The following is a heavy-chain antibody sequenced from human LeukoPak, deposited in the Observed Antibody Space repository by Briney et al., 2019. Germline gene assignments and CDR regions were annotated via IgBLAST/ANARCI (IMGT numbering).Heavy chain of an antibody. D-gene: IGHD6-13*01. Sequence: GGSLRLSCAASGFTFSNAWMSWVRQAPGKGLEWVGRIKSKTDGGTTDYAAPVKGRLTISRDDSKNTLYLQMNSLKTEDTAVYYCTTGRIAGYYDYYYGMDVWGQGTTVTVSS. CDR3: TTGRIAGYYDYYYGMDV. V-gene: IGHV3-15*01. CDR1: GFTFSNAW. J-gene: IGHJ6*02. CDR2: IKSKTDGGTT.